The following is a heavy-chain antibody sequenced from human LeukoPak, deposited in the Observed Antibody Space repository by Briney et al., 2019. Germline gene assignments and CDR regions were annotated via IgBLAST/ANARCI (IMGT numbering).Heavy chain of an antibody. CDR3: ARGLAWFWELSYNWFDP. V-gene: IGHV6-1*01. J-gene: IGHJ5*02. CDR2: TYYRSKWYN. Sequence: SQTLSLTCAISGDSVSGNSAAWNWIRQSPSRGLEWLGWTYYRSKWYNDYAVSVKSRITINPDTSKNQFSLQLNSVTPEDTAVYYCARGLAWFWELSYNWFDPWGQGTRVTVSS. D-gene: IGHD3-10*01. CDR1: GDSVSGNSAA.